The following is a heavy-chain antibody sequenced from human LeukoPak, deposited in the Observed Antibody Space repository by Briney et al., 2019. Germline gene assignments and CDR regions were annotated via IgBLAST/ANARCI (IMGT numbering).Heavy chain of an antibody. CDR3: ASFGDQKGYYYYGMDV. CDR1: GLTFSSYS. Sequence: GGSLRLSCAASGLTFSSYSMNWVRQAPGKGLEWVSYISSSSSTIYYADPVKGRFTISRDNAKNSLYLQMNSLRDEDTAVYYCASFGDQKGYYYYGMDVWGQGTTVTVSS. CDR2: ISSSSSTI. D-gene: IGHD2-21*02. J-gene: IGHJ6*02. V-gene: IGHV3-48*02.